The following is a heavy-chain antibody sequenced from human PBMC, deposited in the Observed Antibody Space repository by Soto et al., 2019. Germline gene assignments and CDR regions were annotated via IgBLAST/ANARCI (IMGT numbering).Heavy chain of an antibody. V-gene: IGHV1-69*01. J-gene: IGHJ6*02. Sequence: QVQLVQSGAEVKKPGSSVKVSCKASGGTFSSYAISWVRQAPGQGLEWMGGIIPIFGTANYAQKFQGRVTITADXXXXXXXXXXXXXXXXXXXXXXXXXEIVVVTATQFVYYYYGMDVWGQGTTVTVSS. CDR2: IIPIFGTA. CDR3: XXEIVVVTATQFVYYYYGMDV. CDR1: GGTFSSYA. D-gene: IGHD2-21*02.